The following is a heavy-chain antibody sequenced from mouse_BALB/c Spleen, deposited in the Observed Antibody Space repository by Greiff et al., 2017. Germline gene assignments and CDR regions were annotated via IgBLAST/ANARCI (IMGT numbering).Heavy chain of an antibody. Sequence: DVKLVESGGGLVKPGGSLKLSCAASGFTFSSYAMSWVRQTPEKRLEWVATISSGGSYTYYPDSVKGRFTISRDNAKNTLYLQMSSLRSEDTAMYYCARHRGNYDFDYWGQGTTLTVSS. V-gene: IGHV5-9-3*01. J-gene: IGHJ2*01. D-gene: IGHD2-1*01. CDR1: GFTFSSYA. CDR3: ARHRGNYDFDY. CDR2: ISSGGSYT.